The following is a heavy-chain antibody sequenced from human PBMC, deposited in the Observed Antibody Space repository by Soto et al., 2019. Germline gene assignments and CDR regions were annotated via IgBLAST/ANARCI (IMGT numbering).Heavy chain of an antibody. D-gene: IGHD3-9*01. CDR2: ISGSGWQT. Sequence: EVRLMESGGGFLQPGGSQRLSCVASGFTFNSYAMSWVRQTPEKGLEWVSAISGSGWQTYYAQSVQGRFTISRDNSKTTVYLHMNRLRAEDSGIYYCAKGRYFDASGGCGNFWGRGTLVTVSS. V-gene: IGHV3-23*01. CDR1: GFTFNSYA. J-gene: IGHJ2*01. CDR3: AKGRYFDASGGCGNF.